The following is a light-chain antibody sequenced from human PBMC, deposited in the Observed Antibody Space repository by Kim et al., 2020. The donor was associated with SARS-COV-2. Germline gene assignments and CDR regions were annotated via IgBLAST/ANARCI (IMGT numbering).Light chain of an antibody. J-gene: IGLJ1*01. CDR2: YDD. CDR1: NIATKT. V-gene: IGLV3-21*04. Sequence: PGKQAMITCGENNIATKTVHGYQKKPGQAPVLLITYDDDRPSGIPERFSGSNSGNTATLTVSRVEAGDEADYYCQVWDGRIDKYVFGTGTKVTVL. CDR3: QVWDGRIDKYV.